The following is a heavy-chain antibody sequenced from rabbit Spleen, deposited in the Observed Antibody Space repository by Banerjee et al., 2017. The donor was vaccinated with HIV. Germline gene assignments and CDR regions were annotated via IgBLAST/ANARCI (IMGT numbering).Heavy chain of an antibody. D-gene: IGHD4-1*01. CDR2: IYAGSSGST. CDR3: AREASSGWGVVSFYFNL. CDR1: GFSFSSSYY. Sequence: QQQLEESGGGLVKPGGTLTLTCTASGFSFSSSYYMCWVRQAPGKGLEWIACIYAGSSGSTYYASWAKGRFTISKTSSTTVTLQMTRLTAADTATYFCAREASSGWGVVSFYFNLWGQGTLVTVS. J-gene: IGHJ4*01. V-gene: IGHV1S45*01.